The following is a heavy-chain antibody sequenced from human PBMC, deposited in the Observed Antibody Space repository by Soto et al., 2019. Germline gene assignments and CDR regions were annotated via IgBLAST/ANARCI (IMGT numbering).Heavy chain of an antibody. CDR3: ARDNRITVYAANVPFGMDV. CDR2: VYHSGGA. D-gene: IGHD2-8*01. J-gene: IGHJ6*02. Sequence: TLSLTCNVSGDSISGGGYYWAWIRQRPGKGLEWIGCVYHSGGAHYNPSLQSRAVISVDKAKNQFSLSLASVTTADTAVYYCARDNRITVYAANVPFGMDVWGQGAAVTVSS. CDR1: GDSISGGGYY. V-gene: IGHV4-31*03.